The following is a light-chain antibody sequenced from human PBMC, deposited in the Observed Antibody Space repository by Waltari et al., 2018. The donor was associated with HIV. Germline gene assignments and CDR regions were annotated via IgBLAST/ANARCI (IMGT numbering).Light chain of an antibody. V-gene: IGKV2-28*01. Sequence: DMVITLTRLPMRVSPAAPAPVSSWSRQSLLHRRAYSCLDWYVQKPGRSPQLLVYSGSVRASGVPDRFSGSGSGTDFILRISKVEAEDVGVYYCMQALETVYTFGQGTQLEI. J-gene: IGKJ2*01. CDR1: QSLLHRRAYSC. CDR2: SGS. CDR3: MQALETVYT.